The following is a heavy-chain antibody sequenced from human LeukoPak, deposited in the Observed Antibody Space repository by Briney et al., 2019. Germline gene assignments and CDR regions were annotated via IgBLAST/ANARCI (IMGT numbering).Heavy chain of an antibody. D-gene: IGHD3-22*01. CDR1: GFTFTSSA. CDR2: IVVGSGNT. CDR3: AADSPPHYYDSSGYLALDY. J-gene: IGHJ4*02. V-gene: IGHV1-58*01. Sequence: TSVKVSCKASGFTFTSSAVQWVRQARGQRLEWIGWIVVGSGNTNYAQKFQERVTITRDMSTSTAYMELSSLRSEDTAVYYCAADSPPHYYDSSGYLALDYWGQGTLVTVSS.